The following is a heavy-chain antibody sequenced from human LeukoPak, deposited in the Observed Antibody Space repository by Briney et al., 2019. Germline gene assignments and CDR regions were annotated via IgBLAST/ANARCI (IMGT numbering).Heavy chain of an antibody. J-gene: IGHJ4*02. CDR2: IYYSGST. Sequence: SETLSLTCTVSGGSISSSSYYWGWIRQPPGKGLEWIGSIYYSGSTYYNPSLKSRVTISVDTSKNQFSLKLSSVTAADTAVYYCARDGGSRAYFDYWGQGTLVTVSS. V-gene: IGHV4-39*07. CDR1: GGSISSSSYY. D-gene: IGHD6-13*01. CDR3: ARDGGSRAYFDY.